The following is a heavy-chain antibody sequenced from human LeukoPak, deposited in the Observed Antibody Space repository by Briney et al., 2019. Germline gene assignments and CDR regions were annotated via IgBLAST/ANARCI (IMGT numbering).Heavy chain of an antibody. V-gene: IGHV3-53*01. J-gene: IGHJ4*02. Sequence: GGSLRLSCAASGFTVSSNYMSWVRQAPGKGLEWVSVIYNSGNTYYADSVKGRFTISRDNSKNALYLQVNSLRAEDTAVYYCASDLPSPWFGYDYWGQGTLVTVSS. D-gene: IGHD3-10*01. CDR2: IYNSGNT. CDR1: GFTVSSNY. CDR3: ASDLPSPWFGYDY.